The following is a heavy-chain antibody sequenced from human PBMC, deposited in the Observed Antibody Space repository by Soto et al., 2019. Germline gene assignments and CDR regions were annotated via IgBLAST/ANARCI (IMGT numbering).Heavy chain of an antibody. D-gene: IGHD3-10*01. CDR1: GYTFTGYY. CDR3: ARGGVPSDYGSGRERH. Sequence: QVQLVQSGAEVKKPGASVKVYCKASGYTFTGYYMHWVRQAPGQGLEWMGWINPNSGGTNYAQKFQGMVTMTRDTSSSTDYMELSRMRSDDTAVYYCARGGVPSDYGSGRERHWGQGTLVTVSS. V-gene: IGHV1-2*02. CDR2: INPNSGGT. J-gene: IGHJ1*01.